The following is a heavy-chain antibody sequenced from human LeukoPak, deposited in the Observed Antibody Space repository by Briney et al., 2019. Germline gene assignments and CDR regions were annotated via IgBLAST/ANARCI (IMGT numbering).Heavy chain of an antibody. V-gene: IGHV1-46*01. Sequence: ALVKVSCKASGYTFITYYIHWVRQAPGQGLEWMGIISPSGGSTTYAQRFQGRVTMTGDTSTSTVYMELSSLRSEDTAVYYCARSRLLLDYWGQGTLVTVSS. J-gene: IGHJ4*02. CDR1: GYTFITYY. CDR3: ARSRLLLDY. CDR2: ISPSGGST. D-gene: IGHD2-21*02.